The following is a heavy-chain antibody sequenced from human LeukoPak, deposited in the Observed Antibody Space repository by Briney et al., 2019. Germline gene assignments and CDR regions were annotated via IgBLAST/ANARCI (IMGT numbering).Heavy chain of an antibody. CDR1: GFTFSSYE. Sequence: PGGSLRLSCAASGFTFSSYEMNWVRQAPGKGLEWVSYISSSGSTIYYADSVKGRFTISRDNAKNSLYLQMNSLRAEDTALYYCAKGYSSGLRYDAFDIWGQGTMVTVSS. J-gene: IGHJ3*02. CDR3: AKGYSSGLRYDAFDI. V-gene: IGHV3-48*03. CDR2: ISSSGSTI. D-gene: IGHD3-22*01.